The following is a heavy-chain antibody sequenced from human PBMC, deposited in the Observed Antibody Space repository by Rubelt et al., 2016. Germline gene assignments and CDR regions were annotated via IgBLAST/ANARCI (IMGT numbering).Heavy chain of an antibody. CDR3: ATSGGNGGDFDY. J-gene: IGHJ4*02. CDR2: MYYSGST. Sequence: QVQLQQWGAGLLKPSETLSLTCAVYGGSFSGYYWSWIRQPPGKGLEWIGYMYYSGSTNYNPSLKSRVTISMDTSKNQFFLKLSSVTAADTAVYYCATSGGNGGDFDYWGQGTLVTASS. D-gene: IGHD4-23*01. CDR1: GGSFSGYY. V-gene: IGHV4-34*11.